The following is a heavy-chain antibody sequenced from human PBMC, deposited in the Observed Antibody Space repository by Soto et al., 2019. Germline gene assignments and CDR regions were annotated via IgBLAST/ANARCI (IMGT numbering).Heavy chain of an antibody. CDR2: INHSGTT. CDR3: ARDSPMANLDY. Sequence: SETLSLTCAVYGGSFSGFYWSWIRQPPGKGLEWIGEINHSGTTNYNPSLKSRVTISVDTSKNQFSLNLSSVTAADTAVYYCARDSPMANLDYWGQGTLVTVSS. J-gene: IGHJ4*02. V-gene: IGHV4-34*01. D-gene: IGHD3-10*01. CDR1: GGSFSGFY.